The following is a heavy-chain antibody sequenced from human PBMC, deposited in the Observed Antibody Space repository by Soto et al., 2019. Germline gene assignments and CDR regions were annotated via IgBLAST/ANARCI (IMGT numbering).Heavy chain of an antibody. CDR1: GYTFTSYA. CDR2: INAGNGNT. V-gene: IGHV1-3*01. D-gene: IGHD3-10*01. CDR3: AREGVRGVPFDP. J-gene: IGHJ5*02. Sequence: QVQLVQSGAEVKKPGASVKVSCKASGYTFTSYAMHWVRQAPGQRFEWMGWINAGNGNTKYSQKFQGRVTITRDTSASTAYMELSSLRSEDTAVYYCAREGVRGVPFDPWGQGTLVTVSS.